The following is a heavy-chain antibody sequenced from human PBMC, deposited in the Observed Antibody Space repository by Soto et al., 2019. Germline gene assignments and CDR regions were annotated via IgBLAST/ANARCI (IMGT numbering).Heavy chain of an antibody. Sequence: VGSLRLSCAASGFTSSSNAMSWVRQAPGTGLEWVSSISNSDGSTNYADSVKGRFTISRDSSKNTLYLQMSSMRAEDTAVYYCATVGSGWIWAFDYWGQGT. V-gene: IGHV3-23*01. D-gene: IGHD6-19*01. J-gene: IGHJ4*02. CDR2: ISNSDGST. CDR1: GFTSSSNA. CDR3: ATVGSGWIWAFDY.